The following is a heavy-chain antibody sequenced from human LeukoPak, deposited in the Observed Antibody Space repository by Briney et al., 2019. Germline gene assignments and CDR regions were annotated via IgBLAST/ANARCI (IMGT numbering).Heavy chain of an antibody. D-gene: IGHD4/OR15-4a*01. Sequence: SETLSLTCTVSGGSISSYYWRWIRQPPGKGLEWIGYMYYSGTTNYNPSLKSRVTISADTSKNQFSLKMRSVTAADTAVYYCASANYDWFDPWGQGTLVTVSS. V-gene: IGHV4-59*08. J-gene: IGHJ5*02. CDR1: GGSISSYY. CDR2: MYYSGTT. CDR3: ASANYDWFDP.